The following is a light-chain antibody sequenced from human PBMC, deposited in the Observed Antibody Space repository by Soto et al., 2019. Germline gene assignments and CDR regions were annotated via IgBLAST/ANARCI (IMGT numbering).Light chain of an antibody. V-gene: IGKV3-20*01. CDR1: QSVSSSY. CDR3: QQYGSSPQT. J-gene: IGKJ3*01. CDR2: GAS. Sequence: EIVLTQSPGTLSLSPGERATFSCRASQSVSSSYLAWYQQKPGQAPRLLIYGASNRATGIPDRFSGSGSGTDFTLSISRLETEDFAVYYCQQYGSSPQTFGPGTKVDIK.